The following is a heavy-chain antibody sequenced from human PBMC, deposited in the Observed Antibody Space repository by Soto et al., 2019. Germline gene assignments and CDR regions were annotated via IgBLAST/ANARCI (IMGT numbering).Heavy chain of an antibody. CDR1: GFTFADYT. V-gene: IGHV3-43*01. Sequence: GGSLRLSCAASGFTFADYTMHWVRHAPGKGLEWVSRISWDGGSTYYADSVKGRFTISRDNSKNSLYLQMNSLRTEDAAVDYCAKDGANTYYFYMDVWGKGTTVTVSS. D-gene: IGHD1-26*01. CDR3: AKDGANTYYFYMDV. CDR2: ISWDGGST. J-gene: IGHJ6*03.